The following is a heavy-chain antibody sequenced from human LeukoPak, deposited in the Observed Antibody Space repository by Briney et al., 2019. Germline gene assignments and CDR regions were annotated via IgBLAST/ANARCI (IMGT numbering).Heavy chain of an antibody. CDR3: ARDGVYGDNAN. CDR1: GFTFSSYS. V-gene: IGHV3-21*04. J-gene: IGHJ4*02. CDR2: ISSASGYI. Sequence: GSLRLSCAASGFTFSSYSMSWVRQAPGKGLEWVSSISSASGYILYADSVKGRYTISRDNAKNSLYLQMNRLRAEDTAVYYCARDGVYGDNANWGQGTLVTVSS. D-gene: IGHD4-17*01.